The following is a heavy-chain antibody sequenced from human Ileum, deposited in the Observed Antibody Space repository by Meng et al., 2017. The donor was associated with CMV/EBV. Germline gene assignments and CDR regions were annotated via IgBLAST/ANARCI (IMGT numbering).Heavy chain of an antibody. V-gene: IGHV1-69*02. Sequence: SVKVSCKASGGTFSSYTINWVRQAPGQVLDWMGRIIPVPAMTNYAQKFHDRLTITADKSTSTVYMELSSLRSDDTAVYYCASLMGKGMRDAFWGQGTLVTVSS. CDR1: GGTFSSYT. CDR3: ASLMGKGMRDAF. J-gene: IGHJ4*02. CDR2: IIPVPAMT. D-gene: IGHD2-8*01.